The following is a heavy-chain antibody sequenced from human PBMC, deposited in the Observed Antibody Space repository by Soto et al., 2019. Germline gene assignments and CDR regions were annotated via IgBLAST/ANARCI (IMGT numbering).Heavy chain of an antibody. Sequence: EVQLVESGGGLVQPGGSLRLSCAASGFTVSSNYMSWVRQAPGKGLEWVSVIYSGGSTYYADSVKGRFTISRDNSKNTLYLQMNSLRAEDTAVYYCARDYGDYRSYFDYWGQGTLVTVSS. J-gene: IGHJ4*02. CDR3: ARDYGDYRSYFDY. CDR1: GFTVSSNY. D-gene: IGHD4-17*01. V-gene: IGHV3-66*01. CDR2: IYSGGST.